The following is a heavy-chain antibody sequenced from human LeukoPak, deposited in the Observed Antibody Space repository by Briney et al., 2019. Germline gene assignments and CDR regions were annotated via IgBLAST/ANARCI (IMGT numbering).Heavy chain of an antibody. D-gene: IGHD3-10*01. J-gene: IGHJ3*02. CDR2: IYPGDSDT. V-gene: IGHV5-51*01. Sequence: GESLKISCKGFGYNFATYWIAWARQMPGQGLEWMGIIYPGDSDTRYSPSFQGQLTISADESISTAYLQWSSLKASDSAMYYCATNTMFRGIHAFDIWGQGTMVTVSS. CDR3: ATNTMFRGIHAFDI. CDR1: GYNFATYW.